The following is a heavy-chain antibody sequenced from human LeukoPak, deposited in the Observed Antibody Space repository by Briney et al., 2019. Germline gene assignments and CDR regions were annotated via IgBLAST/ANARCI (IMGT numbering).Heavy chain of an antibody. V-gene: IGHV3-53*01. J-gene: IGHJ4*02. Sequence: GGSLRLSCAASGFTVSSNYMSWVRQAPGKGLEWVSVIYSGGSTYYADSVKDRFTISRDNSKNTLYLQMNSLRAEDTAVYYCARQPTGSYPSFDYWGQGTLVTVSS. CDR3: ARQPTGSYPSFDY. D-gene: IGHD1-26*01. CDR2: IYSGGST. CDR1: GFTVSSNY.